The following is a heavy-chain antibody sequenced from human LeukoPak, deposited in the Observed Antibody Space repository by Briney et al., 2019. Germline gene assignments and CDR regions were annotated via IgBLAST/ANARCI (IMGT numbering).Heavy chain of an antibody. CDR1: GFTFSNYW. Sequence: GGSLRLSCAASGFTFSNYWMSWVRQAPGKGLEWVANIKQDGSEKYYVDSVKGRFTISRDNAKNSLYLQMNSQRADDTAVYYCARGGRAYGDWGQGTLVTVSS. D-gene: IGHD3-16*01. CDR3: ARGGRAYGD. CDR2: IKQDGSEK. V-gene: IGHV3-7*04. J-gene: IGHJ4*02.